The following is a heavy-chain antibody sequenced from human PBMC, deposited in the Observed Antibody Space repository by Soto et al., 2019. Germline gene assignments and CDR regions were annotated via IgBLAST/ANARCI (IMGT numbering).Heavy chain of an antibody. D-gene: IGHD3-3*01. J-gene: IGHJ6*02. V-gene: IGHV1-8*01. CDR2: MNPNSGNT. Sequence: ASVKVSCKASGYTFTSYDINWVRQATGQGLEWMGWMNPNSGNTGYAQKFQGRVTMTRNTSISTAYMELSSLRSEDTAVYYCARGQGPPNYHFWSGYFRPLYYYYGMDVWGQGTTVTVSS. CDR3: ARGQGPPNYHFWSGYFRPLYYYYGMDV. CDR1: GYTFTSYD.